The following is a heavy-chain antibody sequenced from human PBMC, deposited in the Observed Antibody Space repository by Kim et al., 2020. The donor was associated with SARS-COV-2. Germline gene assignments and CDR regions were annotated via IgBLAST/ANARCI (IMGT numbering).Heavy chain of an antibody. CDR1: GFTFSNYG. Sequence: GGSLRLSCAATGFTFSNYGISWVRQAPGKGLEWVAVISGSGVSTNYAGSVRGRFTISRDNSKNTVYLHMNSLGAEDTAVYYCATRDTSDWHYFERWGQGTLITVSS. CDR2: ISGSGVST. D-gene: IGHD3-9*01. J-gene: IGHJ4*02. V-gene: IGHV3-23*01. CDR3: ATRDTSDWHYFER.